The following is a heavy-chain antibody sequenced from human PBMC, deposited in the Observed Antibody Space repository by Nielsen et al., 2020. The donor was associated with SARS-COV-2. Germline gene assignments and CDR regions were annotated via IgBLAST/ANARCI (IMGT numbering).Heavy chain of an antibody. V-gene: IGHV4-30-4*01. Sequence: SETLSLTCTVSGGSISSGDYYWSWIRQPPGKGLEWIGYIYYSGSTYYNPSLKSRVTISVDTSKNHFSLKLISVTAADTAVYYCASQDSGIFGGLSKFDPWGQGTLVTVSS. CDR1: GGSISSGDYY. D-gene: IGHD3-3*01. CDR2: IYYSGST. CDR3: ASQDSGIFGGLSKFDP. J-gene: IGHJ5*02.